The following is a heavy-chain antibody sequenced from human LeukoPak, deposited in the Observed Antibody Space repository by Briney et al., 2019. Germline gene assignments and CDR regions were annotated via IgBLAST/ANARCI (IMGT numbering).Heavy chain of an antibody. CDR1: GYTFIVYY. J-gene: IGHJ5*02. CDR3: ARDVFAEYSTHHRFDP. V-gene: IGHV1-2*02. Sequence: GASVKVSCKASGYTFIVYYMHWVRQAPGQGLEWMGWINPNSGGTNYAQKFQGRVTMTRDTSISTAYMELNRLTSDDTAVYYCARDVFAEYSTHHRFDPWGQGTLVTVSS. CDR2: INPNSGGT. D-gene: IGHD6-13*01.